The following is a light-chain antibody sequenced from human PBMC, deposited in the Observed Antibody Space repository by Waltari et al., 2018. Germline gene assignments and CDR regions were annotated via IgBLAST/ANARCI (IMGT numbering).Light chain of an antibody. Sequence: QSALTQPASVSGSPGQSITISCTGTSNDVGAYNYVYWYQQHPGKPPKLIIYYVTARPSGVSYRFTGSQSGDTASLTTSGLQAEDEADYYCSSSTTTTTVIFGGGTKLTVL. CDR2: YVT. CDR3: SSSTTTTTVI. J-gene: IGLJ2*01. V-gene: IGLV2-14*03. CDR1: SNDVGAYNY.